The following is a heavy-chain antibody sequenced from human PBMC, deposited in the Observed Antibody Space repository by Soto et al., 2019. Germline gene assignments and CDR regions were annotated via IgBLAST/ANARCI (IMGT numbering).Heavy chain of an antibody. CDR3: ARDGGDFDY. Sequence: QVQLVESGGGVVQPGRSLRLSCATSGFIFSSYGIHWLRQAPGKGLEWLAIISHDGNKKYYVDSVKGRFTISRDNSKNTVYLQMDSLRVEDTAVYYCARDGGDFDYWGQGTLVTVSS. J-gene: IGHJ4*02. D-gene: IGHD3-16*01. V-gene: IGHV3-33*05. CDR1: GFIFSSYG. CDR2: ISHDGNKK.